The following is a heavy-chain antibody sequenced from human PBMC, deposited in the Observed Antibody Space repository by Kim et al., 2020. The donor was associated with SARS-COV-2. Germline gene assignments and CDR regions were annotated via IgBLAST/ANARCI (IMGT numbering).Heavy chain of an antibody. Sequence: SETLSLTCTVSGGSISSSSYYWGWIRQPPGKGLEWIGSIYYSGSTYYNPSLKSRVTISVDTSKNQFSLKLSSVTAADTAVYYCARSLTTVVELVPYYFDYWGQGTLVTVSS. J-gene: IGHJ4*02. V-gene: IGHV4-39*07. CDR2: IYYSGST. CDR3: ARSLTTVVELVPYYFDY. CDR1: GGSISSSSYY. D-gene: IGHD4-17*01.